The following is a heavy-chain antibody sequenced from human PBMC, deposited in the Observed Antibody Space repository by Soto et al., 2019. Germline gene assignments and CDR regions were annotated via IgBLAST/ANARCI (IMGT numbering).Heavy chain of an antibody. V-gene: IGHV1-18*01. CDR1: GYTFTRYG. D-gene: IGHD2-8*01. CDR2: ISGYNGDT. J-gene: IGHJ6*02. Sequence: ASVKVSCKASGYTFTRYGISWVRQAPGQGLEWMGWISGYNGDTNYAQKFQGRVTMTIDTSTSTAYMELRSLTSDDTAVYYCAKNGQPPYYYYGLDVWGQGTKVTVSS. CDR3: AKNGQPPYYYYGLDV.